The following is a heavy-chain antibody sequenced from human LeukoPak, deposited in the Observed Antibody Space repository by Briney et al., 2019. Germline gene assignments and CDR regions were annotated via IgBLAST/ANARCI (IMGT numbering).Heavy chain of an antibody. CDR1: GFTFSSYA. D-gene: IGHD2-2*01. CDR2: ISGSAGST. CDR3: AKGGYCSSTSCPPDY. V-gene: IGHV3-23*01. J-gene: IGHJ4*02. Sequence: GGSLRLSCAASGFTFSSYAMSWVRQAPGKGLEWVSAISGSAGSTYYADSVKGRFTISRDNSKNTLFLQMNSLRAEDTAVYYCAKGGYCSSTSCPPDYWGQGTLVTVSS.